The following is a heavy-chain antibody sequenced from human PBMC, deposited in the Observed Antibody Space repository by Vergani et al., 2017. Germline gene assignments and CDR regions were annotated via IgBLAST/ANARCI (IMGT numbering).Heavy chain of an antibody. Sequence: QVQLQQWGAGLLKPSETLSLTCAVYGGSFSGYYWSWIRQPPGKGLEWIGEINHSGSTNYNPSLKSRVTISVDTSKNQFSLKLSSVTAADTAVYYCARDSSGLYYMDVWGKGTPVTVSS. CDR2: INHSGST. CDR3: ARDSSGLYYMDV. CDR1: GGSFSGYY. J-gene: IGHJ6*03. V-gene: IGHV4-34*01. D-gene: IGHD6-19*01.